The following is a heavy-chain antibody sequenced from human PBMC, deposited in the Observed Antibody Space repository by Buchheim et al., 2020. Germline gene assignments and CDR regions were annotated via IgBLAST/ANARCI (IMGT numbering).Heavy chain of an antibody. Sequence: EVQLVESGGGLVKPGGSLRLSCAASGFPFINAWMTWVRQAPGKGLEWVGLIKTTAGGGTADYAAPVKGRFTISSADSRNMLYLQMNSLEIEDTAVYYCIWSGYHARHYWGQGTLVTVSS. V-gene: IGHV3-15*01. CDR3: IWSGYHARHY. J-gene: IGHJ4*02. CDR1: GFPFINAW. CDR2: IKTTAGGGTA. D-gene: IGHD3-3*01.